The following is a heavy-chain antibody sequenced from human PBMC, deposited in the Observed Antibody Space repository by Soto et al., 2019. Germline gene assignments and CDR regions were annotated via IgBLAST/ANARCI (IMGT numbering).Heavy chain of an antibody. Sequence: QVRLVQSGAEVTKPGASVTVSCKASGYTFTKYYVHWVRQAPGQGLEWMGLINPGIGTTSYAQKFQGRVTMTRDTSTSTVYMEMTSLRSEDTAMYFCARGRDGYIKADAFDVWGQGSMVTVSS. CDR2: INPGIGTT. V-gene: IGHV1-46*01. D-gene: IGHD5-18*01. J-gene: IGHJ3*01. CDR3: ARGRDGYIKADAFDV. CDR1: GYTFTKYY.